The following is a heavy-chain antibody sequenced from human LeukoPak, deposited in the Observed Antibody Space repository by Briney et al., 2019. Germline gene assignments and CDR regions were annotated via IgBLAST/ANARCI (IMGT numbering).Heavy chain of an antibody. V-gene: IGHV1-46*01. J-gene: IGHJ3*02. CDR3: ARASNSYDSSATEEDAFDI. Sequence: ASVKVSCKASGGTFSSYAISWVRQAPGQGLEWMGIINPSGGSTSYAQKFQGRVTMTRDTSTSTVYMELSSLRSEDTAVYYCARASNSYDSSATEEDAFDIWGQGTMVNVSS. CDR1: GGTFSSYA. CDR2: INPSGGST. D-gene: IGHD3-22*01.